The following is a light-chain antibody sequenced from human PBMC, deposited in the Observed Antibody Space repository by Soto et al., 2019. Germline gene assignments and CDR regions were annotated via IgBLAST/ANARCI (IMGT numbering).Light chain of an antibody. J-gene: IGLJ2*01. CDR3: SSYTSSSPHVV. Sequence: QYALTQPASVSGSPGQSNTISCPGTSSDVGGYNYVSWYQQHPGKAPKLMISDVSNRPSGVSNRFSGSKSGNTASLTISGLQAEDEADYYCSSYTSSSPHVVFGGGTKLTVL. V-gene: IGLV2-14*01. CDR2: DVS. CDR1: SSDVGGYNY.